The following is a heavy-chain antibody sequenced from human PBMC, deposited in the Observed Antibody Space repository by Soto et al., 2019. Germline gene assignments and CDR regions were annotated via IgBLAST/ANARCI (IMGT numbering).Heavy chain of an antibody. Sequence: PSETLSLTCTVSGGAISSYYWSWIRQPPGKGLEWIGYIYYSGSTNYNPSLKSRVTISVDTSKNQFSLKLSSVTAADTAVYYCAREGGNYDYVWGSHRPNGDAFDIWGQGTMVTVSS. D-gene: IGHD3-16*02. CDR3: AREGGNYDYVWGSHRPNGDAFDI. J-gene: IGHJ3*02. V-gene: IGHV4-59*01. CDR2: IYYSGST. CDR1: GGAISSYY.